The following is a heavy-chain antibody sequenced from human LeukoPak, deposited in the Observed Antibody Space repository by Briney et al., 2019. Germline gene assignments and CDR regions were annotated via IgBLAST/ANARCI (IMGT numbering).Heavy chain of an antibody. CDR1: GYTFDDYA. D-gene: IGHD5-18*01. Sequence: GGSLRLSCEASGYTFDDYAMHWVRQAPGKGLEWVSGISWNSGSIGYADSVKGRFSISRDNGKNSLYLQMNSLRTEGTALYYCAKGHTYGLGESYLDIWGQGTLVSVSS. CDR3: AKGHTYGLGESYLDI. V-gene: IGHV3-9*01. J-gene: IGHJ4*02. CDR2: ISWNSGSI.